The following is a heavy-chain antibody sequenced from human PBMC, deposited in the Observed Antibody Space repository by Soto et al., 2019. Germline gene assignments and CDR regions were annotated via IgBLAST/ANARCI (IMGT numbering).Heavy chain of an antibody. CDR2: ISWNSGSI. J-gene: IGHJ4*02. V-gene: IGHV3-9*01. CDR3: AKDIFERGAVAANGVEG. Sequence: GGSLRLSCAASGFTFDDYAMHWVRQAPGKGLEWVSGISWNSGSIGYADSVKGRFTISRDNAKNSLYLQMNSLRAEDTALYYCAKDIFERGAVAANGVEGWGQGTLVTVSS. D-gene: IGHD6-19*01. CDR1: GFTFDDYA.